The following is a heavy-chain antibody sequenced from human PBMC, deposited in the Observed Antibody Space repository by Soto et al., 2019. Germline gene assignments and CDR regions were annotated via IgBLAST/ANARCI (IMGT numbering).Heavy chain of an antibody. CDR1: GGTFSSYA. V-gene: IGHV1-69*13. CDR3: ARGILVFGDSGYMDV. Sequence: GASVKVSCKASGGTFSSYAISWVRQAPGQGLEWMGGIIPIFGTASYAQKFQGRVTITADASISTAYMELSSLRSEDTAVYYCARGILVFGDSGYMDVWDKGTTVTVSS. CDR2: IIPIFGTA. J-gene: IGHJ6*03. D-gene: IGHD3-3*01.